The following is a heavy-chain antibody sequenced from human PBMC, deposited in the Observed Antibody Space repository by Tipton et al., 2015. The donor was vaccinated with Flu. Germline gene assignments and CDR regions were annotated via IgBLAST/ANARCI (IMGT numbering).Heavy chain of an antibody. D-gene: IGHD4-17*01. V-gene: IGHV4-38-2*02. CDR1: GDSMRSDYF. CDR2: IHYSGSP. CDR3: ARMEWTVTTPRYFDL. J-gene: IGHJ2*01. Sequence: TLSLTCTVSGDSMRSDYFWAWVRQAPGKGLEWIGNIHYSGSPHYHPSLKSRVTITMDTSKNQFSLKLSSMTAADTAVYYCARMEWTVTTPRYFDLWGRGTLVTVSS.